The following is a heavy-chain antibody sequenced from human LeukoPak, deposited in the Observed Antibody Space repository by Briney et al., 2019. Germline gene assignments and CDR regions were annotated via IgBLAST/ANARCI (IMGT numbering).Heavy chain of an antibody. CDR2: VVKDGSYE. V-gene: IGHV3-30*02. D-gene: IGHD2-21*01. CDR1: GFSLSNFC. J-gene: IGHJ4*02. CDR3: ANIPNSFVPDY. Sequence: GSLRLSRAGSGFSLSNFCMHWVRQAPGKGLGWVAFVVKDGSYEKYGDSVKGRFTISRDNSKNTLYLQMNSLRVEDTAVYYCANIPNSFVPDYWGQGSLVTVSS.